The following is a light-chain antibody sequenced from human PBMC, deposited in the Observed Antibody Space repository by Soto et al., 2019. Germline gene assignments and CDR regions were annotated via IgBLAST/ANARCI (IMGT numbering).Light chain of an antibody. CDR3: MQGLQTGT. CDR1: QSLLHNNGDNY. Sequence: DIVTTQAPLSLPVTPGEPASISCRSSQSLLHNNGDNYLDWYLQKPGQSPQLLIYLGSNRASGVPDRFSGSGSGTDFTLKISRVEAEDVGVYYCMQGLQTGTFGQGTKVDIK. V-gene: IGKV2-28*01. CDR2: LGS. J-gene: IGKJ1*01.